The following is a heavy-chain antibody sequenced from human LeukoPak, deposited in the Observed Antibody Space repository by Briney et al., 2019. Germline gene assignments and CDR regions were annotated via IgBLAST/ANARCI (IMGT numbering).Heavy chain of an antibody. CDR1: GFTFSSYG. V-gene: IGHV3-33*01. J-gene: IGHJ6*02. CDR3: ARDYDGSGSHPYYYYGMDV. CDR2: IWYDGSSK. D-gene: IGHD3-10*01. Sequence: GGSLRLSCAASGFTFSSYGMHWVRQAPGKGLEWVAVIWYDGSSKYYADSVKGRFTISRDNSKNTLYLQMNSLRAEDTAVYYCARDYDGSGSHPYYYYGMDVWGQGTTVTVSS.